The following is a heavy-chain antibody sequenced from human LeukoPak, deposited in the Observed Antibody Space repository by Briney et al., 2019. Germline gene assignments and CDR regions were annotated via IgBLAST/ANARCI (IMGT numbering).Heavy chain of an antibody. CDR2: IYYSGST. D-gene: IGHD5-18*01. J-gene: IGHJ6*03. Sequence: SETLSLTCTVSGGSISSYYWSWIRQPPGKGLEWIGYIYYSGSTNYNPSLKSRVAISVDTSKNQFSLKLTSVTAADTAVYYCARTTEGGYTYGYFYYYYMDVWGKGTTVTISS. CDR1: GGSISSYY. V-gene: IGHV4-59*01. CDR3: ARTTEGGYTYGYFYYYYMDV.